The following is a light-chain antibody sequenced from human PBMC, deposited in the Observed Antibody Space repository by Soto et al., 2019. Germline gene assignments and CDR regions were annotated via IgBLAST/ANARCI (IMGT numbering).Light chain of an antibody. CDR1: QSVLYSSNNKNY. CDR3: QQYDSTPRT. J-gene: IGKJ1*01. V-gene: IGKV4-1*01. CDR2: WAS. Sequence: DIVMTQSPDSLVVSLGERVTINCKSSQSVLYSSNNKNYLAWYQQKPGQPPKLLIYWASTRESGVPDRFRGSGSGTAFTITISRLQAEDVAVYYCQQYDSTPRTFGQWTKVEIK.